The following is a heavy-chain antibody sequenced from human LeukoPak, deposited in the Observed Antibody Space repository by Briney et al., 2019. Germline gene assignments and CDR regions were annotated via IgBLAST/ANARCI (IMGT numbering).Heavy chain of an antibody. V-gene: IGHV4-59*08. Sequence: SSETLSLTCTVSGGSISYYYWSWIRQPPGKGLEWIGYIFYSGSTSYNPSLTSRVTISIDTSKNQVSLKLTSVTAADTAVYYCARSGFCSSASCSAYNYYGLDVWGQGTTVTVSS. CDR1: GGSISYYY. D-gene: IGHD2-2*01. CDR2: IFYSGST. CDR3: ARSGFCSSASCSAYNYYGLDV. J-gene: IGHJ6*02.